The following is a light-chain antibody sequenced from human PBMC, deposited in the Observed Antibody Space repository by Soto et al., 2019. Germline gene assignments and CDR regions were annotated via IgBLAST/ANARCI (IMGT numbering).Light chain of an antibody. Sequence: QSALTQPASVSGSPGQSITLSCTGTSSDVAAYNYVSWYQQHPGKAPKLMVYDVSNRPSGVSNRFSGSKSGNTASLDISGLQAEDEADYYCSLYTSGGNYVFGTGTKLTVL. V-gene: IGLV2-14*03. J-gene: IGLJ1*01. CDR3: SLYTSGGNYV. CDR1: SSDVAAYNY. CDR2: DVS.